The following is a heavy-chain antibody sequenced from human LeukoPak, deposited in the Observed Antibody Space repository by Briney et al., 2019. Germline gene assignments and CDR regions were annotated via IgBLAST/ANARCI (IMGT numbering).Heavy chain of an antibody. V-gene: IGHV3-23*01. CDR3: AKDVLAAAGYYFDS. J-gene: IGHJ4*02. D-gene: IGHD6-13*01. CDR2: ISGTGANT. Sequence: AGGSLRLSCAASGFVFSNYAMSWVRQAPGKGLEWVSTISGTGANTYYAGSVKGRFTISRDNSKNTPFLQMNSLRAEDTAVYYCAKDVLAAAGYYFDSWGQGTLVTVSS. CDR1: GFVFSNYA.